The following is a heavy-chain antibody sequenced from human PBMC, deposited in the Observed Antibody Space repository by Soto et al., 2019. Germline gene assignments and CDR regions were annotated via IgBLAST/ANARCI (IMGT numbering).Heavy chain of an antibody. Sequence: QVQLVQSGAEVKKPGSSVKVSCKASGGTFSSYTISWVRQAPGQGLEWMGRIIPILGIANYAQKFQGRVTITADKSTSTAYMERSSLSSEDTAVYYCATQAYCSGGSCCPDYWGQGTPVTVSS. CDR2: IIPILGIA. CDR1: GGTFSSYT. D-gene: IGHD2-15*01. J-gene: IGHJ4*02. V-gene: IGHV1-69*02. CDR3: ATQAYCSGGSCCPDY.